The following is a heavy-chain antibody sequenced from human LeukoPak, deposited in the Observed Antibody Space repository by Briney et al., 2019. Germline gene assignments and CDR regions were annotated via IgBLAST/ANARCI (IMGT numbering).Heavy chain of an antibody. CDR1: GGSISSGDYY. CDR3: ARAGIVARRGGVFDY. J-gene: IGHJ4*02. V-gene: IGHV4-30-4*01. CDR2: IYYSGST. Sequence: SQTLSLTCTVSGGSISSGDYYWSWIRQPPGKGLEWIGYIYYSGSTNYNPSLKSRVTISVDTSKNQFSLKLSSVTAADTAVYYCARAGIVARRGGVFDYWGQGTLVTVPS. D-gene: IGHD6-6*01.